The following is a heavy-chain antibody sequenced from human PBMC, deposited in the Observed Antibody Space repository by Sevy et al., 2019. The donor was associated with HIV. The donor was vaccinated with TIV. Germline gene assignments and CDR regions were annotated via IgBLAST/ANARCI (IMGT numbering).Heavy chain of an antibody. CDR2: TSYDGSHK. D-gene: IGHD1-26*01. V-gene: IGHV3-30*04. CDR3: ARGENDDEFFQY. CDR1: GFIFSNFA. Sequence: GGSLRLSCTVFGFIFSNFAMHWVRQAPGKGLEWVAVTSYDGSHKYYADSVKGRFIVSRDNSRNILSLEMNSLRRDDTAVYYCARGENDDEFFQYWGQGTLVTVSS. J-gene: IGHJ1*01.